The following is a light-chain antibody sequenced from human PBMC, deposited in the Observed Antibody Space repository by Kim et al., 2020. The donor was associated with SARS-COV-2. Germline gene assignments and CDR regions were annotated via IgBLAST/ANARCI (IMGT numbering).Light chain of an antibody. CDR2: GAS. CDR3: QQYCSSPRT. CDR1: QSVGSSY. V-gene: IGKV3-20*01. J-gene: IGKJ1*01. Sequence: PGEEDAPSCRDSQSVGSSYLAWYQQKPGQAPRLLIYGASSRATGIPDRFSGSGSGTDFTLTISRLEPEDFAVYYCQQYCSSPRTFGQGTKVDIK.